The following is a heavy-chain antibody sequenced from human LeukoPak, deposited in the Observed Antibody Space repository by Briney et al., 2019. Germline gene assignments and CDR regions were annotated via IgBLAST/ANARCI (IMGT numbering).Heavy chain of an antibody. CDR3: ASVYLYGMDV. D-gene: IGHD2-8*01. V-gene: IGHV1-46*01. CDR1: GYSLTTYY. CDR2: INPSGGST. Sequence: ASVKVSCKASGYSLTTYYMHWVRQAPGQGPEWMAIINPSGGSTNYAQKFQGRVTMTRDTPTNTVYMELSSLRTEDTAVYYCASVYLYGMDVWGQGTTVTVSS. J-gene: IGHJ6*02.